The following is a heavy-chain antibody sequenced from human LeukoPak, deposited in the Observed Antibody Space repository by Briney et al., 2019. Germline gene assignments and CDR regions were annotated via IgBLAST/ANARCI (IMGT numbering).Heavy chain of an antibody. CDR1: GYTFTGYY. CDR3: AKDAYNSGWYYFDY. Sequence: ASVKVSCKASGYTFTGYYMHWVRQAPGQGLEWMGRINPNSGGTNYAQKFQGRVTMTRDTSISTAYMELSRLRSDDTAVYYCAKDAYNSGWYYFDYWGQGSLVTVSS. CDR2: INPNSGGT. D-gene: IGHD6-19*01. V-gene: IGHV1-2*06. J-gene: IGHJ4*02.